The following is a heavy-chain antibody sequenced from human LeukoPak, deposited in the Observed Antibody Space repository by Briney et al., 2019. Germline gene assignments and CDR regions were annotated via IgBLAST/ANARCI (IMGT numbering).Heavy chain of an antibody. CDR2: IRYDGSNK. D-gene: IGHD2-2*01. J-gene: IGHJ6*03. CDR1: GFTFSSYG. CDR3: AKGQGYCSSTRGGCYYYYYMDV. Sequence: PGGSLRLSCAASGFTFSSYGMHWVRQAPGKGLEWVAFIRYDGSNKYYADSVKGRFTISRDNSKNTLYLQMNSLRAEDTAVYYCAKGQGYCSSTRGGCYYYYYMDVWGKGTTVTVSS. V-gene: IGHV3-30*02.